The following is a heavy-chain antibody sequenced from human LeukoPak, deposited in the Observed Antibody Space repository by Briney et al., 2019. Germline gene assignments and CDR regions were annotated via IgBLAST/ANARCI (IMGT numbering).Heavy chain of an antibody. CDR3: AAPGHYSGSYWAPEY. CDR2: FDPEDGET. Sequence: ASVKVSCKVSGYTLSEFSMHWVRQAPGKGLEWMGGFDPEDGETIYAQKFQGRVTMTEDTSTDTAYMDLSSLRSEDTAVYYCAAPGHYSGSYWAPEYWGQGTLVTVSS. D-gene: IGHD1-26*01. CDR1: GYTLSEFS. V-gene: IGHV1-24*01. J-gene: IGHJ4*02.